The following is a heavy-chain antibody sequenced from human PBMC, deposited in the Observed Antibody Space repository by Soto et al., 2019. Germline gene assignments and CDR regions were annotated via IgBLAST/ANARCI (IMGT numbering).Heavy chain of an antibody. V-gene: IGHV5-51*01. CDR3: ARHQRDDASRKIDC. Sequence: PGESLKISCQGSGYSFTSNWIGWVRQMPGKGLEWMGIINPADSDIKYSPSFQGQVTISADKSIGTAYLQWSSLKASDTAMYYCARHQRDDASRKIDCWGQGTPVTI. CDR2: INPADSDI. CDR1: GYSFTSNW. J-gene: IGHJ4*02. D-gene: IGHD3-16*01.